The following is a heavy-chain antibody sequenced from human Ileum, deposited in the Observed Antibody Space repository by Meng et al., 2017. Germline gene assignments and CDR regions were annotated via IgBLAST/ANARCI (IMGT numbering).Heavy chain of an antibody. D-gene: IGHD3-10*01. CDR2: ITAGNGNT. Sequence: QVQLVESWAEEKKPGASVKVSCQASGFHFFSYAIFWVRQAPGKGLEWMGWITAGNGNTKYSQKFQGRVTITRDTSASAVYMELSNLKFEDTAVYYCARDMPYSSGSFDYWGQGTLVTVSS. J-gene: IGHJ4*02. V-gene: IGHV1-3*05. CDR3: ARDMPYSSGSFDY. CDR1: GFHFFSYA.